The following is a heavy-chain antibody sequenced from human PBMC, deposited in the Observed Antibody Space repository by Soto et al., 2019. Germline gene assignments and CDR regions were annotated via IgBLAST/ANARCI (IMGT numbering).Heavy chain of an antibody. V-gene: IGHV1-3*01. J-gene: IGHJ4*02. Sequence: ASAKVSCKASGYTFSTYALHWVRQAPGQRLEWMGKINAGNGDTVYSRKFQGRLTITRDTSASTTYMELSSLRSEDTSVYYCARHPALDFWGQGTQVTVSS. CDR3: ARHPALDF. CDR1: GYTFSTYA. CDR2: INAGNGDT.